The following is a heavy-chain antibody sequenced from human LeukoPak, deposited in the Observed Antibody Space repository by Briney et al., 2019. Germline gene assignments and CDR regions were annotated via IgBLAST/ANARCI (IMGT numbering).Heavy chain of an antibody. CDR2: ISTHGSRT. Sequence: AGGSLRLSCAASGFPFGRFSMAWVRQAPGEGLEWVAGISTHGSRTWYADPVKGRFTISRDNSKNTLYLQMNSLRAEDTAVYYCARGTAVDYWGQGTLVTVSS. CDR1: GFPFGRFS. D-gene: IGHD2-8*02. V-gene: IGHV3-23*01. J-gene: IGHJ4*02. CDR3: ARGTAVDY.